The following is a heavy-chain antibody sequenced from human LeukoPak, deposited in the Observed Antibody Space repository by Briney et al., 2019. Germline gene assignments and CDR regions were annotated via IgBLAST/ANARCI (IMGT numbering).Heavy chain of an antibody. J-gene: IGHJ4*02. V-gene: IGHV3-7*01. CDR2: IKQDGSEK. CDR1: GFTFSNYG. CDR3: KTPVAIRAFFAY. Sequence: GGSLRLSCAASGFTFSNYGMSWVRQAPGKGLEWVAKIKQDGSEKYYVDSVKGRFTISRHNAKNPLYLQTNSLTAADTAVSYCKTPVAIRAFFAYWGQGTLVTVSS. D-gene: IGHD4-23*01.